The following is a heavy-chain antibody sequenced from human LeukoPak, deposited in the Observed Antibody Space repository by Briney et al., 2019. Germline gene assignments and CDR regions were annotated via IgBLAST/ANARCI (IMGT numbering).Heavy chain of an antibody. D-gene: IGHD3-16*02. CDR1: GYTFTGNY. J-gene: IGHJ4*02. V-gene: IGHV1-24*01. Sequence: ASVKVSCKTSGYTFTGNYMHWVRQAPGQGLEWMGGFDPEDGETVYAQRFQGRVTMTEDTSTDTAYMELSSLRSEDTAVYYCATGSLRLGEFSLGYWGQGTLVTVSS. CDR3: ATGSLRLGEFSLGY. CDR2: FDPEDGET.